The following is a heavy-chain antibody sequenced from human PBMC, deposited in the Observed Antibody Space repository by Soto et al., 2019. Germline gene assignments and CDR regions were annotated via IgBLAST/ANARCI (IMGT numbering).Heavy chain of an antibody. CDR1: GFTFSSYA. Sequence: EVQLLESGGGLVQPGGSLRLSCAASGFTFSSYAMSWVRQAPGKGLEWVSAISGSGGSTYYADSVKGRFTISRDNSKNTLYLQMNSLRAEDTAVYYCAKDIVVVPAAPFDAFDIWGQGTMVTVSS. V-gene: IGHV3-23*01. CDR2: ISGSGGST. D-gene: IGHD2-2*01. J-gene: IGHJ3*02. CDR3: AKDIVVVPAAPFDAFDI.